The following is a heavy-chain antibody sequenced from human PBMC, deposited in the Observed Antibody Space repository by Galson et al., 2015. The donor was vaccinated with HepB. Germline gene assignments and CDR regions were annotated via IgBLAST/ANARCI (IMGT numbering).Heavy chain of an antibody. D-gene: IGHD1-1*01. Sequence: LRLSCAASGFTVSSNYMSWVRQAPGKGLEWIGNIYYTGSTYYSPSLKSRVTISVDTSKNQFSLKLSSVTVADTAIYYCARDHWPLHFDYWGQGTLVTVSS. CDR3: ARDHWPLHFDY. CDR2: IYYTGST. V-gene: IGHV4-59*02. J-gene: IGHJ4*02. CDR1: GFTVSSNY.